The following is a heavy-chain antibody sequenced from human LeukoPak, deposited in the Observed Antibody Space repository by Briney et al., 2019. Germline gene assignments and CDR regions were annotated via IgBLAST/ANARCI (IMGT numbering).Heavy chain of an antibody. CDR2: ISSSRSSYI. Sequence: GRSLRLSCAASGFTVSSNYMSWVRQAPGKGLEWVSSISSSRSSYIYYADSVKGRFTISRDNAKNSLYLQMNSLRAEDTAVYYCARSDDYYGSGRPREVDYWGQGTLVTVSS. CDR1: GFTVSSNY. D-gene: IGHD3-10*01. CDR3: ARSDDYYGSGRPREVDY. V-gene: IGHV3-21*01. J-gene: IGHJ4*02.